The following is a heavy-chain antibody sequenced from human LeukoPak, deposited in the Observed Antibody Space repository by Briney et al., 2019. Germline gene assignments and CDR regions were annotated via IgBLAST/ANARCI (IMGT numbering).Heavy chain of an antibody. CDR1: GFTFSSYA. D-gene: IGHD3-16*02. CDR2: ISGSGGST. V-gene: IGHV3-23*01. CDR3: AKDDYVWGSYRLFDY. J-gene: IGHJ4*02. Sequence: GGSLRLSYAASGFTFSSYAMSWVRQAPGKGLEWVSAISGSGGSTYYADSVKSRFTISRDNSKNTLYLQMNSLRAEDTAVYYCAKDDYVWGSYRLFDYWGQGTLVTVSS.